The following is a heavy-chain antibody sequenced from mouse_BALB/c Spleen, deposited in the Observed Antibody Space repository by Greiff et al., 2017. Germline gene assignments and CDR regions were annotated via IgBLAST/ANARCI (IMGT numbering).Heavy chain of an antibody. J-gene: IGHJ4*01. CDR2: IRNKANGYTT. CDR3: ARDQGAMDY. V-gene: IGHV7-3*02. Sequence: EVQVVESGGGLVQPGGSLRLSFATSGFTFTDYYMSWVRQPPGKALEWLGFIRNKANGYTTEYSASVKGRFTISRDNSQSILYLQMNTLRAEDSATYYCARDQGAMDYWGQGTSVTVSS. CDR1: GFTFTDYY.